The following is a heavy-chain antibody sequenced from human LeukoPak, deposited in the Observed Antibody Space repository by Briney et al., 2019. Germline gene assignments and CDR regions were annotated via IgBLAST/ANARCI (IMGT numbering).Heavy chain of an antibody. D-gene: IGHD6-19*01. J-gene: IGHJ5*02. CDR3: ARDRSSGWSAGFDP. CDR1: GFTFNSYS. V-gene: IGHV3-21*01. Sequence: PGGSLGLSCAASGFTFNSYSMNWVRQAPGKGLEWVSSISSSSSYIYYADSVKGRFTISRDNAKNSLYLQMNSLRAEDTAVYYCARDRSSGWSAGFDPWGQGTLVTVSS. CDR2: ISSSSSYI.